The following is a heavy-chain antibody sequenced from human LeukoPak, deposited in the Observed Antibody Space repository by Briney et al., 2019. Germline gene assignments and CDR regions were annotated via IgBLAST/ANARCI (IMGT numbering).Heavy chain of an antibody. CDR1: GGSISSYY. CDR3: AREVIVVVVAATDRRGYHYYGMDV. Sequence: PSETLSLTCTVSGGSISSYYWSWIRQPPGKGLEWIGYIYYSGSTNYNPSLKSRVTISVDTSKNQFSLKLSSVTAADTAVYYCAREVIVVVVAATDRRGYHYYGMDVWGQGTTVTVSS. V-gene: IGHV4-59*01. CDR2: IYYSGST. J-gene: IGHJ6*02. D-gene: IGHD2-15*01.